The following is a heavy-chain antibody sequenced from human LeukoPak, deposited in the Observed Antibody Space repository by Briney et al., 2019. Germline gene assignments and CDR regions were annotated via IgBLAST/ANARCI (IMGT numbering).Heavy chain of an antibody. Sequence: PGESLKISCKGSGYSFTTHWIAWVRQMPGKGLEWMGIIYPTDSYTKYSPSFQGQVTISADKSITTAYLQWSRLKASDTAMYYCARRYCSSTSCWFFDYWGQGTLVTVSS. CDR2: IYPTDSYT. CDR3: ARRYCSSTSCWFFDY. D-gene: IGHD2-2*01. V-gene: IGHV5-51*01. J-gene: IGHJ4*02. CDR1: GYSFTTHW.